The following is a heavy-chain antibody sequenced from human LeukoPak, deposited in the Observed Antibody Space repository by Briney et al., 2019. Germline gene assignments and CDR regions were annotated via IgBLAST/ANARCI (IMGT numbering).Heavy chain of an antibody. J-gene: IGHJ5*02. CDR1: GFPFSSSW. V-gene: IGHV3-7*04. CDR3: VRAHHPGGWFDP. D-gene: IGHD3-10*01. Sequence: GGSLRLSCAASGFPFSSSWMTWVRQAPGKGLEWVASINQDGGEIHYVDSVKGRFTISRDNAKNSLYLQMNSLTAEDTAVHYCVRAHHPGGWFDPWGQGTLVTVSS. CDR2: INQDGGEI.